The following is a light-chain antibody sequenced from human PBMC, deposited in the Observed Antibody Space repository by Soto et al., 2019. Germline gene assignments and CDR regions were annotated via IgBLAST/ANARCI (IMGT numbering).Light chain of an antibody. CDR3: QQYGSSGT. CDR2: GAY. CDR1: QSVSNNY. Sequence: EIVLTQSPGTLSLSPGERATLSCRASQSVSNNYLAWYQQKPGQAPRLLIYGAYNRATGIPDRFSGSGSGTDFPLTISRLEPDDFAVYYCQQYGSSGTFGQGTKVEIK. V-gene: IGKV3-20*01. J-gene: IGKJ1*01.